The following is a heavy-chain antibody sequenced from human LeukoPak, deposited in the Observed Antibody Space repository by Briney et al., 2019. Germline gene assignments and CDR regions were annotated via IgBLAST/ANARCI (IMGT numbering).Heavy chain of an antibody. V-gene: IGHV1-2*02. CDR3: ARGRSVAVAVWSPPIDY. CDR1: GYTLTGYY. D-gene: IGHD6-19*01. CDR2: INPNSGGI. Sequence: GASVKVSCKASGYTLTGYYMHWVRQAPGQGLEWMGWINPNSGGINYAQKFQGRVTMTWDTSISTAYMELRRLTSDDTAVYYCARGRSVAVAVWSPPIDYWGQGTLVTVSS. J-gene: IGHJ4*02.